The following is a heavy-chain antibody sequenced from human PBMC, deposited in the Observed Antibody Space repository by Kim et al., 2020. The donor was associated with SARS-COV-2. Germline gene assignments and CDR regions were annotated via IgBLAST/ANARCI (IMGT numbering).Heavy chain of an antibody. D-gene: IGHD6-6*01. J-gene: IGHJ6*02. V-gene: IGHV4-31*02. CDR3: ARVPGTSPRYYPNYGMDI. Sequence: KSRVTISVDTSKNQLSLKLSSVTAADTAVYYCARVPGTSPRYYPNYGMDIWGQGTTVTVSS.